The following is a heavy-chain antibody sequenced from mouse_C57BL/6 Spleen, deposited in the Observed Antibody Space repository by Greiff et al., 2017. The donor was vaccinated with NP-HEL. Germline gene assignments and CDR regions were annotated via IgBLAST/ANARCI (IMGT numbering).Heavy chain of an antibody. D-gene: IGHD2-1*01. V-gene: IGHV1-52*01. J-gene: IGHJ2*01. CDR2: IDPSDSET. CDR3: ASAIYYGNYFDY. Sequence: QVQLQQPGAELVRPGSSVKLSCKASGYTFTSYWMHWVKQRPIQGLEWIGNIDPSDSETHYNQKFKDKATLTVDKSSSTAYMQLSSLTSEDSAVYYCASAIYYGNYFDYWGQGTTLTVSS. CDR1: GYTFTSYW.